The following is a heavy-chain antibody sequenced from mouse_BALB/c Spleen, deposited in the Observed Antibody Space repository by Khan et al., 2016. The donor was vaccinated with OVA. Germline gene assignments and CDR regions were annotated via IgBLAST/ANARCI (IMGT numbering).Heavy chain of an antibody. D-gene: IGHD2-14*01. V-gene: IGHV1S26*01. CDR1: GYTFTSYT. CDR3: ARDKYYHRNGYCFAY. CDR2: ISPGSSNA. J-gene: IGHJ3*01. Sequence: QVQLKESGDELVKPGASVKLSCKASGYTFTSYTINWIKKRPGQGLEWIGCISPGSSNAYYNDMFKGKATLTTDTSSTTAYIHLSSLTSDDSAVYNCARDKYYHRNGYCFAYWGQGTLVTVSA.